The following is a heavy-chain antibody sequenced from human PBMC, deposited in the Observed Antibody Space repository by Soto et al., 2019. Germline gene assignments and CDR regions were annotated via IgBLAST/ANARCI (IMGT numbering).Heavy chain of an antibody. D-gene: IGHD1-1*01. CDR2: VSASGLNT. Sequence: EVQLLESGGKLVQPGGSLTLSCAASGFTFSNYAMAWVRQAPGKGLEWVSGVSASGLNTDYADPVKGRFYISRDNSKKTVSLHMNSPGAEDTALYYYAKERPRRTSGYFFDSWGQGTPVTVSS. J-gene: IGHJ4*02. CDR1: GFTFSNYA. CDR3: AKERPRRTSGYFFDS. V-gene: IGHV3-23*01.